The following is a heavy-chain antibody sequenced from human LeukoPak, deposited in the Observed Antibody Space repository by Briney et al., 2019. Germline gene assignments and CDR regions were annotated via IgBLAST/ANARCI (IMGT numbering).Heavy chain of an antibody. Sequence: PSETLSLTCTVSGASIISTRYYWGWIRQPPGKGLEWIGSIYYSGNTYYNPSLKSRVTISVDTSKNQFSLKLSSVTATDTAVYYCARHERSYYYDSSGYSFDPWGQGTLVTVSS. J-gene: IGHJ5*02. V-gene: IGHV4-39*01. CDR3: ARHERSYYYDSSGYSFDP. CDR1: GASIISTRYY. D-gene: IGHD3-22*01. CDR2: IYYSGNT.